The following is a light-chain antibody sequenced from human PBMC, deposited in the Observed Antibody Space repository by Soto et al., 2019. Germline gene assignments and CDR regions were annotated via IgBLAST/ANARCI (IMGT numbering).Light chain of an antibody. Sequence: DIVMTQSPDSLAVSLGERAIINCKSSQSVLYSSNNKNYLAWYQQKPGQPPKLLIYWASTREAGVPDRFSGSGSGTDFTLTISSLQAEDVAVYYCQQYYSTPRAFGGGTKVEIK. V-gene: IGKV4-1*01. CDR1: QSVLYSSNNKNY. J-gene: IGKJ4*01. CDR2: WAS. CDR3: QQYYSTPRA.